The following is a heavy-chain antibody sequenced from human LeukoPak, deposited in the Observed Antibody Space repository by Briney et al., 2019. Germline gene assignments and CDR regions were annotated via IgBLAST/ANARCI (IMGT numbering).Heavy chain of an antibody. V-gene: IGHV4-34*01. CDR2: INHSGST. Sequence: PSETLSLTCAVYGGSFSGYYWSWLRQPPGKGLEWIGEINHSGSTNYNPSLKSRVTISVDTSKNQFSLKLSSVTAADTAVYYCARPPADDYYGSGSYYKTRYGMDVWGQGTTVTVSS. CDR3: ARPPADDYYGSGSYYKTRYGMDV. D-gene: IGHD3-10*01. J-gene: IGHJ6*02. CDR1: GGSFSGYY.